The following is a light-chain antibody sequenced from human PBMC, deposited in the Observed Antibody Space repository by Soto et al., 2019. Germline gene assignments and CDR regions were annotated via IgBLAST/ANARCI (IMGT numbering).Light chain of an antibody. CDR3: CSYAGSRVV. CDR1: SSDIGYFNL. CDR2: EGS. Sequence: QSALTQPASVSGSPGQSITISCTGTSSDIGYFNLVSWYQQHPGKAPKLMIYEGSKRSSGVSNRFSGSKSGNTASLTISGLQAEDEADHYCCSYAGSRVVFGGGTKVTVL. V-gene: IGLV2-23*01. J-gene: IGLJ2*01.